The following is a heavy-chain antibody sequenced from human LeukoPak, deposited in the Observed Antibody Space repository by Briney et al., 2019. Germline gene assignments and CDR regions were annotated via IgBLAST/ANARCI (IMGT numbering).Heavy chain of an antibody. J-gene: IGHJ4*02. CDR1: GYTFTSYG. V-gene: IGHV1-18*01. Sequence: ASVKVSCKASGYTFTSYGISWVRQAPGQGLEWMGWISAYNGNTNYAQKLQGRVTMTTDTSTSTAYMELRSLRSDDTAVYYCARALKSGYYLGAFDYWGQGTLVTVSS. CDR3: ARALKSGYYLGAFDY. D-gene: IGHD3-22*01. CDR2: ISAYNGNT.